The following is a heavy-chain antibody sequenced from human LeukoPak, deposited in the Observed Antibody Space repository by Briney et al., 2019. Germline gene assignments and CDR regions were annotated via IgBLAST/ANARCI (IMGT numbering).Heavy chain of an antibody. D-gene: IGHD3-22*01. V-gene: IGHV3-73*01. Sequence: GGSLRLSCAASGFTFSGSAMHWARQASGKGLEWVGRIRSKANSYATAYAASVKGRFTISRDNAKNSLYLQMNSLRAEDTAVYYCARGVTVVLITTVENSVLDYWGQGTLVTVSS. CDR3: ARGVTVVLITTVENSVLDY. CDR2: IRSKANSYAT. CDR1: GFTFSGSA. J-gene: IGHJ4*02.